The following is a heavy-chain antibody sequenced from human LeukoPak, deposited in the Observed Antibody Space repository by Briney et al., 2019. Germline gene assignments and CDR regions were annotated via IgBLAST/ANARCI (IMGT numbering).Heavy chain of an antibody. CDR3: ATDWTSKEGRMFDS. V-gene: IGHV3-30*03. Sequence: SGGSLRLSCVGSGFTFSNYGLHWVRQPPGKGLEWVAVIAHDESYNNYADSVRGRFTISIDNARNTMFLQMNSLRVEDTAVYYCATDWTSKEGRMFDSWGQGSLVTVSS. J-gene: IGHJ4*02. CDR2: IAHDESYN. D-gene: IGHD3/OR15-3a*01. CDR1: GFTFSNYG.